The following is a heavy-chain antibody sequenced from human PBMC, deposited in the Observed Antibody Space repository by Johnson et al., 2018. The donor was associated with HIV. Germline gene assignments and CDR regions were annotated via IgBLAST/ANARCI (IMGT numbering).Heavy chain of an antibody. J-gene: IGHJ3*02. CDR2: ISGSGGST. Sequence: EVQLVESGGGLVQPGGSLRLSCAASGFTFSSYAMSWVRQAPGKGLEWVSAISGSGGSTYYADSVKGRFTISRDNSKNTLYLQMNSLRAEDTAVYYCAKDGRVGATLMSTGDDAFDIWGQGTMVTVSS. V-gene: IGHV3-23*04. D-gene: IGHD1-26*01. CDR3: AKDGRVGATLMSTGDDAFDI. CDR1: GFTFSSYA.